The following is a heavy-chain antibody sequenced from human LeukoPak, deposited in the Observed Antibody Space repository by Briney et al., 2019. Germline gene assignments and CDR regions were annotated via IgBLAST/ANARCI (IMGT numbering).Heavy chain of an antibody. J-gene: IGHJ4*02. CDR3: ARGGLQVSGIDEFDY. CDR1: GCTFIDYD. D-gene: IGHD6-19*01. V-gene: IGHV3-13*01. CDR2: IGIRGDT. Sequence: GASLRLSCVASGCTFIDYDMHWVREVIGKGLELVSAIGIRGDTHYSRYVKGRFTISRENAESSLYLHMNSLRDAATAVYYCARGGLQVSGIDEFDYWGQGTLVTVSS.